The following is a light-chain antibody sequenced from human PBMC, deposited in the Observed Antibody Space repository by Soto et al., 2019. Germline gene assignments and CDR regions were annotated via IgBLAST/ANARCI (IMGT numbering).Light chain of an antibody. J-gene: IGKJ1*01. Sequence: EIVLTQSPGTLSLSPGERATLSCRASQSVADNYLAWYQQKPSQAPRLLIYAASRRATGIPDTFSGSGSGTDFTLTITRLEPEDFALYYCQQYGHSPRTFCQGTKVEIK. CDR1: QSVADNY. CDR3: QQYGHSPRT. CDR2: AAS. V-gene: IGKV3-20*01.